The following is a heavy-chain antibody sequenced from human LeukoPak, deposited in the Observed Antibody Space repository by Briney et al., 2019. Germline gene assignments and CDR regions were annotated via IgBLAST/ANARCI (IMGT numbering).Heavy chain of an antibody. V-gene: IGHV3-21*01. CDR3: ARGLAVAGAIIDY. Sequence: GGSLRLSCAASGFTFSSYSMNWVRQAPGKGLEWVSSISSSSSYIYYADSAKGRFTISRDNAKNSLYLQMNSLRAEDTAVYYCARGLAVAGAIIDYWGQGTLVTVSS. D-gene: IGHD6-19*01. J-gene: IGHJ4*02. CDR2: ISSSSSYI. CDR1: GFTFSSYS.